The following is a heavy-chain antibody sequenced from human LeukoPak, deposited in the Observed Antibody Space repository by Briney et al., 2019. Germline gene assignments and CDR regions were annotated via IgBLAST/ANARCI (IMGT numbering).Heavy chain of an antibody. Sequence: ASVKVSCKASGYTFTSYYMHWVRQAPGQGLEWMGIINPSGGSTSYAQKFQGRVTMTRDTSTSTVYMELSGLRSEDTAVYYCARERGYSYGQGSFDYWGQGTLVTVSS. CDR3: ARERGYSYGQGSFDY. D-gene: IGHD5-18*01. CDR1: GYTFTSYY. J-gene: IGHJ4*02. CDR2: INPSGGST. V-gene: IGHV1-46*01.